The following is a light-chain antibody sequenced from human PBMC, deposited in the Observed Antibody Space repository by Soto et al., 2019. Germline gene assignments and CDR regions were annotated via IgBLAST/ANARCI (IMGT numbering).Light chain of an antibody. Sequence: DIVMTQSTDSLAVSLGERTTINCKSSQSVLSSSNNKNYLAWYQQKPGQPPKLLIYWASTRESGVPDRFSGSGSETDFTLTISSLQAEDVAVYYCQQYYSTPQTFGQGTKVDNK. CDR1: QSVLSSSNNKNY. J-gene: IGKJ1*01. CDR3: QQYYSTPQT. V-gene: IGKV4-1*01. CDR2: WAS.